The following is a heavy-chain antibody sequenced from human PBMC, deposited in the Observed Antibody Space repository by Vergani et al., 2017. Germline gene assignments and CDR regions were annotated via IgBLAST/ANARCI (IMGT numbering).Heavy chain of an antibody. CDR1: GATFRSNT. J-gene: IGHJ6*02. V-gene: IGHV1-69*08. CDR3: ARGLTSGDNCGGDCYQPRGYYYYGMDV. Sequence: QVQLVQSGAEVKKPGSSVKVSCKASGATFRSNTISWVRQVPGQGLEWMGRIIPVLGKTKYAQDFQGRLTITADTSTSTAYMELSSLRSEDTAVYYCARGLTSGDNCGGDCYQPRGYYYYGMDVWGQGTTVTVSS. CDR2: IIPVLGKT. D-gene: IGHD2-21*02.